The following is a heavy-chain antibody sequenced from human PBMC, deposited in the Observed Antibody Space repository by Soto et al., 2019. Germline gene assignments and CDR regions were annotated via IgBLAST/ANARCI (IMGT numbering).Heavy chain of an antibody. Sequence: PSETLSLTCTVSGDSVSSGDYYWTWIRQPPGKGLEWVGHIYFSGRTNYIPSLESRVTISLDTSKNQFSLKLTSVTAADTAVYYCARVPIDTYMIYWSDSWVQGTLVTVSS. J-gene: IGHJ5*01. CDR1: GDSVSSGDYY. CDR2: IYFSGRT. V-gene: IGHV4-61*08. D-gene: IGHD3-16*01. CDR3: ARVPIDTYMIYWSDS.